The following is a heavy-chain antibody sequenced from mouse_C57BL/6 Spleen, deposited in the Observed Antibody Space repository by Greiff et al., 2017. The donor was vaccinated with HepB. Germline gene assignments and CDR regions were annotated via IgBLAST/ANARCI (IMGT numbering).Heavy chain of an antibody. CDR3: TRGRDYGEFAY. CDR2: ISSGGDYI. Sequence: EVMLVESGEGLVKPGGSLKLSCAASGFTFSSYAMSWVRQTPEKRLEWVAYISSGGDYIYYADTVKGRFTISRDNARNTLYLQMSSLKSEDTAMYYCTRGRDYGEFAYWGQGTLVTVSA. D-gene: IGHD1-1*01. CDR1: GFTFSSYA. J-gene: IGHJ3*01. V-gene: IGHV5-9-1*02.